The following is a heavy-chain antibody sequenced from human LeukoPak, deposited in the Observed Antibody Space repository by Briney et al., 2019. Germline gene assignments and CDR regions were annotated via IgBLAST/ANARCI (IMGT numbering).Heavy chain of an antibody. Sequence: SETLSLTCAVYGGSFSNYYWSWIRQPPGKGLEWIGEINHSGSTNYNPSLKSRVTISIDTSKKQFSLKLSSVTAADTAVYYCAIGDWRFDYWGQGTLVTVSS. CDR1: GGSFSNYY. CDR2: INHSGST. J-gene: IGHJ4*02. V-gene: IGHV4-34*01. CDR3: AIGDWRFDY. D-gene: IGHD2-21*02.